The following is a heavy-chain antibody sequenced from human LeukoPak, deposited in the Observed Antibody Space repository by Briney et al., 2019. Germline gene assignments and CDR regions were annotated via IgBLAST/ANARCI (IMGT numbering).Heavy chain of an antibody. D-gene: IGHD1-26*01. CDR3: ARAKKRSGRSRNFYLDV. CDR2: IYTSGST. CDR1: GGSISSGSYY. V-gene: IGHV4-61*02. J-gene: IGHJ6*03. Sequence: SETLSLTCTVSGGSISSGSYYWGWIRQPAGKGLEWIGRIYTSGSTNYNPSLKSRVTISVDTSKNQFSLKLSSVTAADTAVYYCARAKKRSGRSRNFYLDVWGKGTTVTVSS.